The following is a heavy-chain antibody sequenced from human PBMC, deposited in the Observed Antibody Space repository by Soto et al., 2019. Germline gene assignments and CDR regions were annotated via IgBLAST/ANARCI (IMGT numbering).Heavy chain of an antibody. CDR3: ARASLGYSSSWPGYYYGMDV. J-gene: IGHJ6*02. D-gene: IGHD6-13*01. CDR1: GFTFSSYA. Sequence: GGSLRLSCAASGFTFSSYAMSWVRQAPGKGLEWVSAISGGGGSTYYADSVKGRFTISRDNSKNTLYLQMNSLRAEDTAVYYCARASLGYSSSWPGYYYGMDVWGQGTTVTVSS. CDR2: ISGGGGST. V-gene: IGHV3-23*01.